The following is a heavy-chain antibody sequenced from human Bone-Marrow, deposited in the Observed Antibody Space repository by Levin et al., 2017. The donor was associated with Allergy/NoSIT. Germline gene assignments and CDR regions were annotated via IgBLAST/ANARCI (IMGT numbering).Heavy chain of an antibody. Sequence: LAASVKVSCKASGYTFTDYYLHWVRQAPGQRLEWMGRINPKNAVTDYAQNFQGRVTMTRDRSVSTVYMELNSLRPDDTAVYYCARRSEVDYWGQGVLVTVSS. CDR3: ARRSEVDY. CDR1: GYTFTDYY. V-gene: IGHV1-2*03. CDR2: INPKNAVT. D-gene: IGHD3-3*01. J-gene: IGHJ4*02.